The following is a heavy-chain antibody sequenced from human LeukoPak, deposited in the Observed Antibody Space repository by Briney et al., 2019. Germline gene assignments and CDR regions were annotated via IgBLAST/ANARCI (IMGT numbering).Heavy chain of an antibody. CDR2: IHYSGST. D-gene: IGHD3-16*02. Sequence: SETLSLTCTVSGGSMSNHYWSWIRQPPGKGLEWIGFIHYSGSTNQNPSLRSRATISLDTSKNQFSLKLSSVTAADTAVYYCARGLLYDYVWGSYRSYYFDYWGQGTLVTVSS. V-gene: IGHV4-59*11. CDR1: GGSMSNHY. J-gene: IGHJ4*02. CDR3: ARGLLYDYVWGSYRSYYFDY.